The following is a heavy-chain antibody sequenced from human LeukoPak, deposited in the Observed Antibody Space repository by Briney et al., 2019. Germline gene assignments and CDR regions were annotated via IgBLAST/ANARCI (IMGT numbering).Heavy chain of an antibody. CDR1: GFTFSNYY. V-gene: IGHV3-11*01. J-gene: IGHJ5*02. CDR2: ISSSGSTI. D-gene: IGHD3-22*01. CDR3: ARGEGSGYYNWFDP. Sequence: PGGSLRLSCAASGFTFSNYYMSWIRQAPGKGLEWVSSISSSGSTIYYADSVKGRFTISRDNAKNSLYLQMNSLRAEDTAVYYCARGEGSGYYNWFDPWGQGILVTVSS.